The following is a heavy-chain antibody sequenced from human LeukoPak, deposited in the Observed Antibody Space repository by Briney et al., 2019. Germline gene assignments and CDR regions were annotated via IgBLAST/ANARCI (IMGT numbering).Heavy chain of an antibody. Sequence: ASVKVSCKASGYTFTSYFMLWVRQAPGQGLEWMGIINPSGGSTSYVQKFQGRVTMTRDTSTSTVYMELSSLRSEDTAVYYCASQLRVGATSALDYWGQGTLVTVSS. V-gene: IGHV1-46*01. J-gene: IGHJ4*02. D-gene: IGHD1-26*01. CDR1: GYTFTSYF. CDR2: INPSGGST. CDR3: ASQLRVGATSALDY.